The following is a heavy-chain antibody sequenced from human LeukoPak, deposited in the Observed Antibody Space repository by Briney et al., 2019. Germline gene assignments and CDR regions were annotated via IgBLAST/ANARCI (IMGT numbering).Heavy chain of an antibody. CDR1: GFTFSSYE. V-gene: IGHV3-48*03. CDR3: ARRAGEYQLLFPLYYMDV. Sequence: PGESLRLSCAASGFTFSSYEMNWVRQAPGKGLEWVSYISSSGSTIYYADSVKGRFTISRDNAKNSLYLQMNSLRAEDTAVYYCARRAGEYQLLFPLYYMDVWGKGTTVTISS. J-gene: IGHJ6*03. D-gene: IGHD2-2*01. CDR2: ISSSGSTI.